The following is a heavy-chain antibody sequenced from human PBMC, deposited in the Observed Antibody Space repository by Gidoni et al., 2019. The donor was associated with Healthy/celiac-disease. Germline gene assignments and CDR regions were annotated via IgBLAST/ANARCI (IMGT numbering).Heavy chain of an antibody. D-gene: IGHD3-10*01. CDR1: GFTFSSYW. CDR3: ARAGDPYYYGSGSYSTFDY. V-gene: IGHV3-7*03. Sequence: EVQLVESGGGLVQPGGSLRLSCAASGFTFSSYWMSWVRQAPGKGLEWVANIKQDGSEKYYVDSVKGRFTISRDNAKNSLYLQMNSLRAEDTAVYYCARAGDPYYYGSGSYSTFDYWGQGTLVTVSS. CDR2: IKQDGSEK. J-gene: IGHJ4*02.